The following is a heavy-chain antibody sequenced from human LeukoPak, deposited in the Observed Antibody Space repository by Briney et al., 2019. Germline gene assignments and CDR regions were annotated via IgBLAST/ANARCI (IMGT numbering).Heavy chain of an antibody. Sequence: SETLSLTCSVSHGSINSDSYYWGWIRQPPGKGLEWIANIYYRGNTYYNPSLKSRVTISVDTSKNQISLKVTSVTAADTAIHYCAIFTSVKGHYFDYWGQGALVTVSS. CDR2: IYYRGNT. D-gene: IGHD3-16*02. CDR1: HGSINSDSYY. J-gene: IGHJ4*02. CDR3: AIFTSVKGHYFDY. V-gene: IGHV4-39*01.